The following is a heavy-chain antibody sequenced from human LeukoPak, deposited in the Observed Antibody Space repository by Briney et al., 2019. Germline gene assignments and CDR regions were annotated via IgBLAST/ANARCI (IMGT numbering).Heavy chain of an antibody. CDR3: ARGLGDSFGFDY. Sequence: SQTLSLTCSASGGSITSGGYYWTWIRQHPEKGLEWIGYIYHTGRIRYNPSLESRVSMSIDTSKNQFSLNLNSVTAVDTAVYYCARGLGDSFGFDYWGRGTLVTVSS. J-gene: IGHJ4*02. CDR1: GGSITSGGYY. CDR2: IYHTGRI. V-gene: IGHV4-31*03. D-gene: IGHD3-9*01.